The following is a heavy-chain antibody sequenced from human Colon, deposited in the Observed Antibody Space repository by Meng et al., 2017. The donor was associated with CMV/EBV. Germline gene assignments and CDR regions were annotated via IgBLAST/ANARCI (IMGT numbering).Heavy chain of an antibody. CDR1: GYTFSDYY. J-gene: IGHJ4*02. Sequence: VQRWQSGAGVKEPGASVKVSCKTSGYTFSDYYMHWVRQAPGQGLEWMGWIRSDGSATNYAQKFRGRVTMTRDASVSTAYMELSGLTSDDTAVYFCVRSSGWSLFDYWGPGALVTVSS. V-gene: IGHV1-2*02. CDR3: VRSSGWSLFDY. CDR2: IRSDGSAT. D-gene: IGHD6-19*01.